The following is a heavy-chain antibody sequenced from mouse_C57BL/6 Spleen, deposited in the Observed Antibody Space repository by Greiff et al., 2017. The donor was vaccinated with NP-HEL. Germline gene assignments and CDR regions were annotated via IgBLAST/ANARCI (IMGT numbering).Heavy chain of an antibody. CDR3: AREENYYGSSGAWFAY. Sequence: QVQLQQPGAELVRPGSSVKLSCKASGYTFTSYWMHWVKQRPIQGLEWIGNIDPSDSETHYNQKFKDKATLTVDKSSSTAYMQLSSLTSEDSAVYYCAREENYYGSSGAWFAYWGQGTLVTVSA. V-gene: IGHV1-52*01. J-gene: IGHJ3*01. D-gene: IGHD1-1*01. CDR2: IDPSDSET. CDR1: GYTFTSYW.